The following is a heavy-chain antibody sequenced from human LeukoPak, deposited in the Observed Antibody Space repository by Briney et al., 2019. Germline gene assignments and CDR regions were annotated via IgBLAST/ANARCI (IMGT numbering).Heavy chain of an antibody. CDR1: GFTFSSYW. CDR3: ARNVYTLY. CDR2: INRDGSDK. V-gene: IGHV3-7*03. D-gene: IGHD5/OR15-5a*01. J-gene: IGHJ4*02. Sequence: GGSLRLSCAASGFTFSSYWMSWVRQAPGKGLEWVANINRDGSDKYYVDSVKGRLTISGDNAKNSLYLQMNSLRAEDTAVYYCARNVYTLYWGQGTLVTVSS.